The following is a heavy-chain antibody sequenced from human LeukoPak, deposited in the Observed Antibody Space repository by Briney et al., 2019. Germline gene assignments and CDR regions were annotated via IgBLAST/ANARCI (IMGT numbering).Heavy chain of an antibody. CDR3: ARGFDYGGRTVDY. D-gene: IGHD4-23*01. CDR1: GGSFSGYY. Sequence: PSETLSLTCAVYGGSFSGYYWSWIRQPPGKGLEWIGEINHSGSTNYNPSLKRRVTISVDTSKNQFSLKLSSVTAADTAVYYCARGFDYGGRTVDYWGQGTLVTVSS. V-gene: IGHV4-34*01. CDR2: INHSGST. J-gene: IGHJ4*02.